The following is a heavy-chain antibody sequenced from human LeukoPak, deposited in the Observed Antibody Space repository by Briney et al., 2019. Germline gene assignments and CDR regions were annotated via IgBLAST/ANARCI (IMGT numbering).Heavy chain of an antibody. V-gene: IGHV3-74*01. D-gene: IGHD2-2*01. Sequence: GGSLRLSCAASGNYWMHWVRQAPGKGPVWVSHVNSDGSWTSHADSVKGRFTISKDNAKNTVYLQMNNLRTEDTAVYYCVSFYETNWGRGTLVTVSS. J-gene: IGHJ4*02. CDR1: GNYW. CDR3: VSFYETN. CDR2: VNSDGSWT.